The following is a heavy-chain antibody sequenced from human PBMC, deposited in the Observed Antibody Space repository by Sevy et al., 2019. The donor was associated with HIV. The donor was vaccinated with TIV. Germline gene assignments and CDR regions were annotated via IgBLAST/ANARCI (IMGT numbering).Heavy chain of an antibody. CDR2: IYYSGST. CDR1: GDSIKSSTYY. J-gene: IGHJ4*02. CDR3: ARESASPNYDSSGYSVFDY. Sequence: SETLSLTCTVSGDSIKSSTYYWGWTRQPPGKGLEWIGYIYYSGSTNYNPSLKSRVTISVDTSKNQFSLKLSSVTAADTAVYYCARESASPNYDSSGYSVFDYWGQGTLVTVSS. D-gene: IGHD3-22*01. V-gene: IGHV4-61*01.